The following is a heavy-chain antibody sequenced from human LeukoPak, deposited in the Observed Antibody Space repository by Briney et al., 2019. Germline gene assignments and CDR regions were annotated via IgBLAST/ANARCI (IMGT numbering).Heavy chain of an antibody. D-gene: IGHD5-12*01. CDR1: GFTFSSYG. Sequence: GGSLRLSCAASGFTFSSYGMHWVRQAPGKGLEWVAFIRYDGSNKYYADSVKGRFTISRDNSKNTLYLQMNSLRAEDTAVYYCAKDLGGEVASDAFDIWGQGTMVTVSS. CDR3: AKDLGGEVASDAFDI. J-gene: IGHJ3*02. CDR2: IRYDGSNK. V-gene: IGHV3-30*02.